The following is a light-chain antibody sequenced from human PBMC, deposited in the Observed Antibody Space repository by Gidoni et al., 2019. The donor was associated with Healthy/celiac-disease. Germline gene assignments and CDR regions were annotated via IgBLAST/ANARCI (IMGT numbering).Light chain of an antibody. J-gene: IGKJ2*01. Sequence: DIQMTQSPSSLSASVGDRVTITCRASQSISSYLNWYQQKPGKAPKLLIYAASSLQSGVPSRFSGSGSGTDFTLTISSLQPEDFATYYCQQSSLXQXTKLEIK. CDR3: QQSS. V-gene: IGKV1-39*01. CDR2: AAS. CDR1: QSISSY.